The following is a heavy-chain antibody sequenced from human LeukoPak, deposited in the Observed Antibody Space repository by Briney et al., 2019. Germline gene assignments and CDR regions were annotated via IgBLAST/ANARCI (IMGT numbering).Heavy chain of an antibody. V-gene: IGHV3-7*01. CDR3: SKRLDY. CDR2: INEDGSQK. CDR1: GFSFSSFW. J-gene: IGHJ4*02. Sequence: GGSLRLSCAASGFSFSSFWMDWVRQAPGKGMEWVANINEDGSQKYYTDPVKGRFTISRDNARNSLYLYMNNLRADDTAIYYCSKRLDYLGQGALVTVSS.